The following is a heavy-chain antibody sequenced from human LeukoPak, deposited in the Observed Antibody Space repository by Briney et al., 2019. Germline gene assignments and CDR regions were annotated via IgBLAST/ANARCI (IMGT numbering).Heavy chain of an antibody. V-gene: IGHV3-30*04. CDR1: GFTFSSYA. Sequence: PGGSLRLSFAASGFTFSSYAMHWVRQAPGKGLEWVIVISYDGSNKYYADSVKGRFTISRDNSKNTLYLQMNSLRAEDTAVYYCAREGAVAGRGYYYMDVWGKGTTVTVSS. J-gene: IGHJ6*03. CDR2: ISYDGSNK. D-gene: IGHD6-19*01. CDR3: AREGAVAGRGYYYMDV.